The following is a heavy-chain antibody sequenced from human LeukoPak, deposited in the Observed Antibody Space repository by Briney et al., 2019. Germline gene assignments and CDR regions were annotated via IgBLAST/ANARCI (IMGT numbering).Heavy chain of an antibody. CDR3: ARGRDRGPDSSGIWGLKGTSYMDV. D-gene: IGHD3-22*01. J-gene: IGHJ6*03. Sequence: PGGTLRLSCATSGFHFSNYGMNWVRQAPGKGLEWIGEINHSKNTNYNPSLKSRVTISVDTSKNQFSLKLSSVTAADTAVYYCARGRDRGPDSSGIWGLKGTSYMDVWAKGTTVTVSS. CDR1: GFHFSNYG. V-gene: IGHV4-34*01. CDR2: INHSKNT.